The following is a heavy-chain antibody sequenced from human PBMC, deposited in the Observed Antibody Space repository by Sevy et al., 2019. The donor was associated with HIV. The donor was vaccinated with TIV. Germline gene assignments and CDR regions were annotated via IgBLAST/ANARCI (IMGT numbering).Heavy chain of an antibody. CDR3: AKDRVSGTYYTGDFDY. CDR1: GFTFRTYA. D-gene: IGHD3-10*01. Sequence: GGSLRLSCAASGFTFRTYAMNWVRQAPGKGLEWVSGISGSGGSTYYADSVKGRFTISRDNSKNTLYLQMNSLRAEDTAVYYCAKDRVSGTYYTGDFDYWGQGTLVTVSS. CDR2: ISGSGGST. J-gene: IGHJ4*02. V-gene: IGHV3-23*01.